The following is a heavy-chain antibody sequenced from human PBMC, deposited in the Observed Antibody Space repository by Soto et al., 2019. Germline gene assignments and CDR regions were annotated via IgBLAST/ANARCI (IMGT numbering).Heavy chain of an antibody. CDR3: VRGGNYYGSGSPH. Sequence: QVQLVESGGGWVKPGGSQRLSCAVSGFTFSDDYMSWIRQAPGKGLEWVSYISSSSTYTKYADSVKGRFTISRDNAKNLLNLQMNSLRAEDTAVYYCVRGGNYYGSGSPHWGQGTLVTVSS. V-gene: IGHV3-11*05. CDR2: ISSSSTYT. CDR1: GFTFSDDY. J-gene: IGHJ4*02. D-gene: IGHD3-10*01.